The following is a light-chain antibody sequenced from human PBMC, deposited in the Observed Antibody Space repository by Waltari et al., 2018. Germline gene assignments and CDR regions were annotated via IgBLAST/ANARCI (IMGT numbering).Light chain of an antibody. Sequence: EIVMTQSPATLSVSPGDRVTLSCRASQSVSNNLAWYQQKPGQAPRLLIYSASTRATGLPARFSGSGSGTEFTLTISSLQSEDFAVYYCQQYNNWPPYTFGQGTKLEIK. V-gene: IGKV3-15*01. CDR3: QQYNNWPPYT. J-gene: IGKJ2*01. CDR2: SAS. CDR1: QSVSNN.